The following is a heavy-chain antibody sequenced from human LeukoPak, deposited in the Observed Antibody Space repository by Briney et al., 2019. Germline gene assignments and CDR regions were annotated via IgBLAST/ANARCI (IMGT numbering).Heavy chain of an antibody. V-gene: IGHV1-69*04. CDR3: AGGPEWENLYYFDY. CDR2: IIPILGIA. CDR1: GGTFSSYA. J-gene: IGHJ4*02. Sequence: SVKVSCKASGGTFSSYAIRWVRQAPGKGLEWMGRIIPILGIANYAQKFQGRVTITADKATSTAYMELSSLRSEDTAVYYCAGGPEWENLYYFDYWGQGTLVTVSS. D-gene: IGHD1-26*01.